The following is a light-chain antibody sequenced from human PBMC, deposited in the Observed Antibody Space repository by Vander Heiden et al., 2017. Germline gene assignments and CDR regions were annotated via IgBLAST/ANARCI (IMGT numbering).Light chain of an antibody. CDR2: GAS. Sequence: EIVLTQSPGTLSFSPGERATLSCRASQSVSSSSLAWYQQKSGQAPRLLISGASSRATGIPDRFSGSGSGTDFTLTISRLEPEDFAVYYCLQYGSSPGTFGQRTKVEIK. CDR1: QSVSSSS. V-gene: IGKV3-20*01. CDR3: LQYGSSPGT. J-gene: IGKJ1*01.